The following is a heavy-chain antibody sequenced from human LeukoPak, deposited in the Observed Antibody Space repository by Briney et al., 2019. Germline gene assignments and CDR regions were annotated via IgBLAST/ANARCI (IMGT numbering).Heavy chain of an antibody. J-gene: IGHJ4*02. V-gene: IGHV4-34*01. CDR1: GGSFSGYY. CDR3: ARAVSGRFDY. Sequence: SETLSLTCAVYGGSFSGYYWSWIRQPPGKGPEWIGEINHSGSTNYNPSLNSRVTISVDTSKNQFSLRLSSVTAADTAIYYCARAVSGRFDYWGQGTLVTVSS. D-gene: IGHD6-19*01. CDR2: INHSGST.